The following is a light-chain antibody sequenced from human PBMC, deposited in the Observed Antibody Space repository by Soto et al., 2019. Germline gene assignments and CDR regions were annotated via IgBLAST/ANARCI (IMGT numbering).Light chain of an antibody. V-gene: IGLV2-14*01. Sequence: QSVLSQPASVSRSPGQSITISCTGTSSDVGGHNYASWYQQHPGKAPKRMSYDVKNQPSEGANRFSGSKSGNTAFLTISELQAEDEADYYCSSYTSSSTQVYGTGTKVTV. CDR2: DVK. J-gene: IGLJ1*01. CDR3: SSYTSSSTQV. CDR1: SSDVGGHNY.